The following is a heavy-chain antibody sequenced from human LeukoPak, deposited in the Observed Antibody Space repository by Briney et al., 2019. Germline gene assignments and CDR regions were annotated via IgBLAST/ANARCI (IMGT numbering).Heavy chain of an antibody. V-gene: IGHV4-59*08. Sequence: PSETLSLTCTVSGVSISNYYWIWIRQPPGKGLEWIGYIYYSGSTNYNPSLKSRVTMSVDTSKNQFSLKLRSVTAADTAVYYCARHVVAAAAHQYSFDYWGQGTLVTVSS. D-gene: IGHD6-25*01. CDR3: ARHVVAAAAHQYSFDY. J-gene: IGHJ4*02. CDR2: IYYSGST. CDR1: GVSISNYY.